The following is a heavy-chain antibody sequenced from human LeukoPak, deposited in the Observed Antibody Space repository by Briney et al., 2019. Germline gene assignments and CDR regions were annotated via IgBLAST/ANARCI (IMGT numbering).Heavy chain of an antibody. CDR3: ASLGSSWSNSYFQH. V-gene: IGHV3-23*01. J-gene: IGHJ1*01. D-gene: IGHD6-13*01. Sequence: GGSLRLSCAASGFTFSSYAMSWVRQAPGKGLEWVSGISGSGSGGGTYYADSVKGRFTISRDNSKNTLHLQMNSLRAEDTAVYYCASLGSSWSNSYFQHWGQGTLVTVSS. CDR2: ISGSGSGGGT. CDR1: GFTFSSYA.